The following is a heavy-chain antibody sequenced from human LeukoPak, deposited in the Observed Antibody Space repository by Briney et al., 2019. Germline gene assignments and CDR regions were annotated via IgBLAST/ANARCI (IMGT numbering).Heavy chain of an antibody. CDR2: IIPILGIA. D-gene: IGHD2-2*01. CDR3: ARDCSSTSCPYHDAFDI. V-gene: IGHV1-69*04. Sequence: SVKVSCKASGGTFSSYAISWVRQAPGQGLEWMGRIIPILGIANYAQKFQGRVTITTDESTSTAYMELSSLRSEDTAVYYCARDCSSTSCPYHDAFDIWGQGTMVTVSS. J-gene: IGHJ3*02. CDR1: GGTFSSYA.